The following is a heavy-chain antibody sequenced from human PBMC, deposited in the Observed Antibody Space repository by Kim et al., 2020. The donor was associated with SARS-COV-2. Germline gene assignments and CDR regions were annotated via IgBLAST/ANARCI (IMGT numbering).Heavy chain of an antibody. J-gene: IGHJ4*02. Sequence: SVKVSCKASGGTFSSYAISWVRQAPGQGLEWMGGIIPIFGTANYAQKFQGRVTITADESTSTAYMELSSLRSEDTAVYYCAVKRGYSYGYFDYWGQGTLVTVSS. V-gene: IGHV1-69*13. D-gene: IGHD5-18*01. CDR2: IIPIFGTA. CDR1: GGTFSSYA. CDR3: AVKRGYSYGYFDY.